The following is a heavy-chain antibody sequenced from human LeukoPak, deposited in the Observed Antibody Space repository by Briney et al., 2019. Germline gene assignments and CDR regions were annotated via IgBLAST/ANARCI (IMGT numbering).Heavy chain of an antibody. V-gene: IGHV3-30*18. CDR3: AKEDYYDSSGYYYFGNAFDI. CDR1: GFTFSSYG. CDR2: ISYDGSNK. Sequence: PGGSLRLSCAASGFTFSSYGMHWVRQAPGKGLEWVAVISYDGSNKYYADSVKGRFTISRDNSKNTLYLQMNSLRAEDTAVYYCAKEDYYDSSGYYYFGNAFDIWGQGTMVTVSS. D-gene: IGHD3-22*01. J-gene: IGHJ3*02.